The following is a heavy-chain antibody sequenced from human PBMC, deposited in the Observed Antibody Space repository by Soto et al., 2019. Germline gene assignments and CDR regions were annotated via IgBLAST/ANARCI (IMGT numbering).Heavy chain of an antibody. V-gene: IGHV1-69*13. J-gene: IGHJ5*02. CDR1: GGTFSSYA. CDR3: ARGDPLATVTNWFDP. CDR2: IIPIFGTA. D-gene: IGHD4-17*01. Sequence: SVKVSCKASGGTFSSYAISWGRQAPGQGLEWMGGIIPIFGTANYAQKFQGRVTITADESTSTAYLELSSLRSEDTAVYYCARGDPLATVTNWFDPWGQGTLVTVSS.